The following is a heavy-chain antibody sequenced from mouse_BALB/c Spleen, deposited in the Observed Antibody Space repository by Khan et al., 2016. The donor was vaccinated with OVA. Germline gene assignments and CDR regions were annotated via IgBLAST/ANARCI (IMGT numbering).Heavy chain of an antibody. D-gene: IGHD4-1*01. V-gene: IGHV5-6*01. CDR3: ASHLTGSFAY. J-gene: IGHJ3*01. CDR1: GFSFSSYS. Sequence: EVELVESGGDLVRPGGSLKLSCAASGFSFSSYSMPWVRQTPDKRLEWVATISSGGDYTYYPDSVKGRFTISRDNAKNTLYLHMSSLKSEDTAIYYCASHLTGSFAYWGQGTLVTVSA. CDR2: ISSGGDYT.